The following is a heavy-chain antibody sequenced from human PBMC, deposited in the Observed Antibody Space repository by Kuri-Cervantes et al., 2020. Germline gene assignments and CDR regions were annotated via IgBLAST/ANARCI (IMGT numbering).Heavy chain of an antibody. CDR2: ISSSTGGK. V-gene: IGHV3-21*01. CDR1: GFTFNTYS. Sequence: ASGFTFNTYSMNWVRQVPGKGLEWVSSISSSTGGKFYADSVKGRFTISRDNAKNTLSLQMHSLTLEDTAVYSCATTADPWLHHLLYWGQGTPVTVSS. D-gene: IGHD5-24*01. CDR3: ATTADPWLHHLLY. J-gene: IGHJ4*02.